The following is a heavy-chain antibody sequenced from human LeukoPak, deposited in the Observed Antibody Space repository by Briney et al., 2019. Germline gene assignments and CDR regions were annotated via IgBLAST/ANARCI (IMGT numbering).Heavy chain of an antibody. J-gene: IGHJ5*02. CDR1: GGSISSSNW. D-gene: IGHD6-6*01. CDR2: INHSGST. CDR3: ARGTSSHSGWFDP. V-gene: IGHV4-4*02. Sequence: SETLSLTCAVSGGSISSSNWWSWVRQPPGKGLEWIGEINHSGSTNYNPSLKSRVTISIDTSKNQFSLKLSSVTAADTAMYYCARGTSSHSGWFDPWGQGTLVTVSS.